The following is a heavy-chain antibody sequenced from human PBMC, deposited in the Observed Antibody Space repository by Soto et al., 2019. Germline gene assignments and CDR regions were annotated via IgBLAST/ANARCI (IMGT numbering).Heavy chain of an antibody. CDR3: ARAIVGATPASDAFDI. D-gene: IGHD1-26*01. J-gene: IGHJ3*02. Sequence: QVQLVQSGAEVKKPGSSVKVSCKASGGTFSSYAISWVRQAPGQGLEWMGGIIPIFGTANYAQKFQGRVTITADESTSTAYMELSSLRSEDTAVYYCARAIVGATPASDAFDIWGQGKMVTVSS. V-gene: IGHV1-69*01. CDR2: IIPIFGTA. CDR1: GGTFSSYA.